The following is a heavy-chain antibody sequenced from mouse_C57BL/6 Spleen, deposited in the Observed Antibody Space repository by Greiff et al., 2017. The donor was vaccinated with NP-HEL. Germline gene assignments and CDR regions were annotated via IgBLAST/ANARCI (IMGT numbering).Heavy chain of an antibody. J-gene: IGHJ2*01. V-gene: IGHV1-74*01. Sequence: VKLQESGAELVKPGASVKVSCKASGYTFTSYWMHWVKQRPGQGLEWIGRIHPSDSDTNYNQKFKGKATLTVDKSSSTAYMQLSSLTSEDSAVYYCAISDYYGYYFDYWGQGTTLTVSS. D-gene: IGHD1-1*01. CDR3: AISDYYGYYFDY. CDR2: IHPSDSDT. CDR1: GYTFTSYW.